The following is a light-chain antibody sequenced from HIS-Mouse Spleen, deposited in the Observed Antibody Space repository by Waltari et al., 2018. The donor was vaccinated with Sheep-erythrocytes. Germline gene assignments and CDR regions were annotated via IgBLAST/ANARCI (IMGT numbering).Light chain of an antibody. CDR1: QSDSSN. J-gene: IGKJ2*01. CDR2: GAS. Sequence: EIVMTQSPATLSVSPGESATLPCRASQSDSSNLAWYQQKPGQAPRLLIYGASTRATGIPARFSGSGSGTEFTLTISSMQSEDFAVYYCQQYNNWPPPYTFGQGTKLEIK. CDR3: QQYNNWPPPYT. V-gene: IGKV3-15*01.